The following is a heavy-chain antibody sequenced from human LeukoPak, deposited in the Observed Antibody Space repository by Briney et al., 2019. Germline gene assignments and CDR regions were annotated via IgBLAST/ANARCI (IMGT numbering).Heavy chain of an antibody. CDR3: AKDRCYSCYYYYSYMDV. J-gene: IGHJ6*03. D-gene: IGHD2-15*01. V-gene: IGHV3-30*02. Sequence: PGGSLRLSCAASGFTFSSYGMHWVRQAPGKGLEWVAFIRYDGSNKYYADSVKCRFTISRDNSKNPLYLQMTSLRAEDTAVYYCAKDRCYSCYYYYSYMDVWGKGTTVTVSS. CDR2: IRYDGSNK. CDR1: GFTFSSYG.